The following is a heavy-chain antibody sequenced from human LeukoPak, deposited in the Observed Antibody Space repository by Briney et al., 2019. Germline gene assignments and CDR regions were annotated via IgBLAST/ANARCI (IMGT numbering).Heavy chain of an antibody. CDR1: GVSIFSYY. CDR2: IYYSGST. V-gene: IGHV4-59*01. CDR3: ARDQIYDSSGYTNWFDP. Sequence: PSETLSLTCSVSGVSIFSYYWNWIRQPPGKGLEWIGYIYYSGSTNYNPSLKSRVTISVDTSKNQFSLKLSSVTAADTAVYYCARDQIYDSSGYTNWFDPWGQGTLVTVSS. D-gene: IGHD3-22*01. J-gene: IGHJ5*02.